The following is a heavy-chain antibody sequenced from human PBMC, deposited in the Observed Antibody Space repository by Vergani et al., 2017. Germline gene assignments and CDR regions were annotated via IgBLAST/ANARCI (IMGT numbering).Heavy chain of an antibody. CDR3: AGGLGSLASTREDYYGMDV. D-gene: IGHD2-2*01. V-gene: IGHV1-8*01. J-gene: IGHJ6*02. CDR2: MNPNSGNT. CDR1: GYTFTSYD. Sequence: QVQLVQSGAEVKKPGASVKVSCKASGYTFTSYDINWVRQATGQGLEWMGWMNPNSGNTGYAQKFQGRVTMTRNTSISTAYMELSSLRSEDTAVYYCAGGLGSLASTREDYYGMDVWGQGTTVTVSS.